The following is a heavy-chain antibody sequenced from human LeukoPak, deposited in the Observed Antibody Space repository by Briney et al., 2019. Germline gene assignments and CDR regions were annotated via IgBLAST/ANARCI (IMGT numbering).Heavy chain of an antibody. CDR3: ARGRVSSSTWYSTYYYYFYMDV. J-gene: IGHJ6*03. D-gene: IGHD1-1*01. CDR2: IYYSGST. Sequence: SETLSLTCTVSGGSISSSSYYWGWIRQPPGKGLKWIGSIYYSGSTYYNPSLNSRVTISVDTSKNQFSLKLSSVTAADAAVYVCARGRVSSSTWYSTYYYYFYMDVWGKGTTVTVSS. V-gene: IGHV4-39*07. CDR1: GGSISSSSYY.